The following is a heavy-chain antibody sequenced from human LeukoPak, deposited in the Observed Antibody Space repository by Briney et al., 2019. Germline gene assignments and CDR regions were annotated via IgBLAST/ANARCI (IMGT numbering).Heavy chain of an antibody. V-gene: IGHV3-11*01. CDR2: ISSSGSTI. CDR3: AKWDYYDSSGYPN. CDR1: GFTFSDYY. J-gene: IGHJ4*02. D-gene: IGHD3-22*01. Sequence: SGGSLRLSCAASGFTFSDYYMSWIRQAPGKGLEWVSYISSSGSTIYYADSVKGRFTISRDNSKNTLYLQMNSLRAEDTAVYYCAKWDYYDSSGYPNWGQGALVTVSS.